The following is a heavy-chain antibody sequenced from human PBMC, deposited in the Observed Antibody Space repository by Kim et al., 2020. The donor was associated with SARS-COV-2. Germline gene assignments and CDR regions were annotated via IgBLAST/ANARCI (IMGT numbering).Heavy chain of an antibody. J-gene: IGHJ4*02. CDR3: AGLLGVRPY. CDR2: GNHI. D-gene: IGHD3-10*01. V-gene: IGHV3-11*01. Sequence: GNHISYADSVKCRFNVSRDNAKNSLFLQMNSLSAEDTAVNYCAGLLGVRPYWGQGTPVTVSS.